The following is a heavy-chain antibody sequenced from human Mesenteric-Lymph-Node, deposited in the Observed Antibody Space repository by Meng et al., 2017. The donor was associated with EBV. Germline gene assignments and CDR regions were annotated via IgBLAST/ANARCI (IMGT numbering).Heavy chain of an antibody. CDR1: GGSVSSSGSY. V-gene: IGHV4-61*08. D-gene: IGHD4-17*01. J-gene: IGHJ3*02. CDR2: IDYSGST. CDR3: ARFTYGDPAGI. Sequence: GLDPGKPSCPLSLACTVSGGSVSSSGSYWSWIRQPLGKGLEWIGYIDYSGSTNYNPSLKSRVAISLNTSRTQFSVRLSSVTAADTAVYYCARFTYGDPAGIWGQGTMVTVSS.